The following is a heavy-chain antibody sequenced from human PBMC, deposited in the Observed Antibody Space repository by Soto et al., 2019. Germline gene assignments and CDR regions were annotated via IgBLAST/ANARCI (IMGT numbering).Heavy chain of an antibody. CDR1: GGSISSYY. CDR2: VYYTGST. CDR3: ARYSPPKKSYDSNPGWFDP. Sequence: SETLSLTCPVSGGSISSYYWSWIRQPPGKGLEWIGNVYYTGSTKYNPSLKGRVSISLDTSRTQFSLNLSSVTAADTAVYFCARYSPPKKSYDSNPGWFDPWGQGTLVTVSS. V-gene: IGHV4-59*01. J-gene: IGHJ5*02. D-gene: IGHD3-22*01.